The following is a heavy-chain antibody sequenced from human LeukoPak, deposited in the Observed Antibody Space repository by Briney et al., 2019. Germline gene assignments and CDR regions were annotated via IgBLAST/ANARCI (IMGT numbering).Heavy chain of an antibody. Sequence: GASVKVSCKASGYMFTGHYIHWVRQAPGQGLEWMGWINPNSGDTNYAQKFQGRVTMTRDTSTSTAYMELSRLRSDDTAVYYCARDSRYFDWLSTRYNWFDPWGQGTLVTVSS. CDR1: GYMFTGHY. CDR2: INPNSGDT. J-gene: IGHJ5*02. D-gene: IGHD3-9*01. V-gene: IGHV1-2*02. CDR3: ARDSRYFDWLSTRYNWFDP.